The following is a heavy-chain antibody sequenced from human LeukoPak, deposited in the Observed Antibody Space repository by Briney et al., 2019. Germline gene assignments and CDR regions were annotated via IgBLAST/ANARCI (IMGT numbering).Heavy chain of an antibody. V-gene: IGHV6-1*01. Sequence: SQTLSLTCATSGDSVSSNSVTWNWIRQSPSRGLEWLGRTYYRPTWYNDYAVSVRGRITVNLDTSKIQFSQHLNSVTPEDTAVYYCARRLTQYDCFDPWGQGILVTVSS. J-gene: IGHJ5*02. CDR3: ARRLTQYDCFDP. CDR2: TYYRPTWYN. D-gene: IGHD2-2*01. CDR1: GDSVSSNSVT.